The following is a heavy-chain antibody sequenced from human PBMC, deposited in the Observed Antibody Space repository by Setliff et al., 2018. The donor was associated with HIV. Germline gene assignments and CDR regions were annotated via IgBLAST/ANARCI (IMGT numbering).Heavy chain of an antibody. J-gene: IGHJ5*02. V-gene: IGHV4-39*02. CDR1: GGSISSSSYH. CDR2: VYYSGST. Sequence: SETLSLTCTVSGGSISSSSYHWGWIRQPPGKGLEWIGSVYYSGSTYYNTSLKSRVTISVDRSKNQFSLKLNSVTAADTAVYYCARAGGTGRSSWYGAYWYDPGGQGTLVTVSS. D-gene: IGHD6-13*01. CDR3: ARAGGTGRSSWYGAYWYDP.